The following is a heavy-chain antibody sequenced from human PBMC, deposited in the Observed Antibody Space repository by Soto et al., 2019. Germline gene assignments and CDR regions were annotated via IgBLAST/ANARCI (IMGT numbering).Heavy chain of an antibody. V-gene: IGHV3-23*01. Sequence: GGSLRLSCAASGFTFSSYAMSWVRQAPGKGLEWVSAISGSGGSTYYADSVKGRFTNSRDNSKNTLYLQMNSLRAEDTAVYYCRSCQQLVWGYFDYWGQGTLVTVSS. CDR3: RSCQQLVWGYFDY. CDR2: ISGSGGST. J-gene: IGHJ4*02. CDR1: GFTFSSYA. D-gene: IGHD6-13*01.